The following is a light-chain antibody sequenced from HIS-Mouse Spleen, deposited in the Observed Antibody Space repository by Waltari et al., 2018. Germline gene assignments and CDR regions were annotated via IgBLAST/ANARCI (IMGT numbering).Light chain of an antibody. CDR2: DAS. V-gene: IGKV3-11*01. J-gene: IGKJ4*01. CDR1: QSVSSY. CDR3: QQRSNWPT. Sequence: EIVLTQSPATLSLSPGERATLSCRASQSVSSYLAWYQRKPGQAPRLLIYDASNRATGIPARFSGSGSGTDFTLTISSLEPEDFAVYCCQQRSNWPTFGGGTKVEIK.